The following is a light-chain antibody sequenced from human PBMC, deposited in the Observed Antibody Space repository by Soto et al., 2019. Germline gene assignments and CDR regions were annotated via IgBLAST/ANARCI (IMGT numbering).Light chain of an antibody. J-gene: IGLJ1*01. CDR3: QSYDSSLSGYV. V-gene: IGLV1-40*01. CDR1: SSNLGAPYD. CDR2: GNN. Sequence: VLTHPPSVSWAPGQTVIISCSGSSSNLGAPYDVNWFRQLPGTVPRLLIYGNNNRPSGVPDRFSGSKSGTSASLAITGLQAEDEADYCQSYDSSLSGYVFGTGTKVTVL.